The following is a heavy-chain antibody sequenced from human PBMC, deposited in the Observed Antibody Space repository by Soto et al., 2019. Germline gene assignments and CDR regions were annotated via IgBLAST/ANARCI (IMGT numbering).Heavy chain of an antibody. CDR3: ARQSPDYLGSVGWFDP. Sequence: PSETLSLTCTVSGGSISSSSYYWVWIRQPPGKGLEWIGSIYYSGTTYYNPSLKSRVTISVDTSKNQFSLKLRSVTAADTAVYYCARQSPDYLGSVGWFDPWGQRTLVTVSS. V-gene: IGHV4-39*01. D-gene: IGHD1-26*01. J-gene: IGHJ5*02. CDR1: GGSISSSSYY. CDR2: IYYSGTT.